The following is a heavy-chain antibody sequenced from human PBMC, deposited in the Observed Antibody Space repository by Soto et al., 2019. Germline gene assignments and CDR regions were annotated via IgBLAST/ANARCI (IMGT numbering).Heavy chain of an antibody. V-gene: IGHV1-18*01. CDR1: GYTFTSYG. Sequence: QVQLVQSGAEVKKPGASVKVSCKASGYTFTSYGISWVRQAPGKGLEWMGWISAYNGNTHYAEKLQGRVTMTTDTSQSTEYMERRSVRSDVTAVYYCARRLPASDYWGQGTLVTVSS. CDR3: ARRLPASDY. J-gene: IGHJ4*02. CDR2: ISAYNGNT. D-gene: IGHD5-12*01.